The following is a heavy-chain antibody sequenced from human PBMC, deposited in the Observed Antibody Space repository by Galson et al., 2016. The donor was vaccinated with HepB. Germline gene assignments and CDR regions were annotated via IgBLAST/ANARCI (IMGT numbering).Heavy chain of an antibody. D-gene: IGHD3-10*01. V-gene: IGHV3-23*01. J-gene: IGHJ4*02. CDR2: ISGSGGTT. Sequence: SLRLSCAVSGFTLSNYAMSWIRQGPGKGLQWVAGISGSGGTTDYADSVKGRFTISKDNLKNTVYLQMKSLRAEDTAVYYCAKAFYYGAGPAFFDYWGQGTLVTVSS. CDR3: AKAFYYGAGPAFFDY. CDR1: GFTLSNYA.